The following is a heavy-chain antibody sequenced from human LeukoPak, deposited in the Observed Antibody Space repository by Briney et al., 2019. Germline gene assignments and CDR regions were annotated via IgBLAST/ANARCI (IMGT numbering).Heavy chain of an antibody. Sequence: TSGGSLRLSCAASGFTFSDYYMSWIRQAPGKGLEWVSTIKGIGPTTYYADSLKGRFTISRDNAKNSLFLQMSSLRADDTAIYYRARAGELRYMDVWGKGTAVTVSS. CDR1: GFTFSDYY. D-gene: IGHD3-16*01. V-gene: IGHV3-11*04. CDR3: ARAGELRYMDV. J-gene: IGHJ6*03. CDR2: IKGIGPTT.